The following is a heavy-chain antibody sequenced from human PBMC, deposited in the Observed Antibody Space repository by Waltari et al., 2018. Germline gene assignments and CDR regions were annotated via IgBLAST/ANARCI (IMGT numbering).Heavy chain of an antibody. CDR1: GYTLTELS. CDR2: FDPEDGET. V-gene: IGHV1-24*01. J-gene: IGHJ3*02. Sequence: QVQLVQSGAEVKKPGASVKVSCKVSGYTLTELSMHWVRQAPGKGLEWMGGFDPEDGETIYAQKFQGRGTMTDDTSTDTAYMELSSLRSEDTAVYYCATGLRFLEWLFRDAFDIWGQGTMVTVSS. CDR3: ATGLRFLEWLFRDAFDI. D-gene: IGHD3-3*01.